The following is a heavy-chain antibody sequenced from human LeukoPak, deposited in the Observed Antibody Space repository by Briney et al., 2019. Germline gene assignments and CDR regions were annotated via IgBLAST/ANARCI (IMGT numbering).Heavy chain of an antibody. D-gene: IGHD2-8*01. J-gene: IGHJ4*02. Sequence: SETLSLTCGVYGGSFSGYYWTWIRQSPGMGLEWIGEIIHSGSTNYNPSLTSRVTISVDTSKNQSSLELSSVTAADTAVYYCARGVLVTVYAAFDYWGQGTLVTVSS. CDR3: ARGVLVTVYAAFDY. CDR2: IIHSGST. V-gene: IGHV4-34*01. CDR1: GGSFSGYY.